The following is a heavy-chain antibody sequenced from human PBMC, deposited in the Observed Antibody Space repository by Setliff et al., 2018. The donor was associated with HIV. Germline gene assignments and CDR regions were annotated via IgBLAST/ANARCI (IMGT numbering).Heavy chain of an antibody. CDR3: ARDPPGHGDSNDY. CDR1: GGSVGSGSYY. J-gene: IGHJ4*02. Sequence: SKTLSLTCTVSGGSVGSGSYYWSWIRQPPGKGLEYIGYIYYTWSTTYNPSLKSRVSMSIDTSKNQFSLRLSSVTAADTAVYYCARDPPGHGDSNDYWGQGTLVTSPQ. D-gene: IGHD4-17*01. CDR2: IYYTWST. V-gene: IGHV4-61*01.